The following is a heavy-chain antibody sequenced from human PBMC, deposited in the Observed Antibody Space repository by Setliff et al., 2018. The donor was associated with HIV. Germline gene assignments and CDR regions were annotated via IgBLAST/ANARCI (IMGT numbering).Heavy chain of an antibody. CDR1: GGSISGGSYY. Sequence: SETLSLTCTVSGGSISGGSYYWGWIRQPAGKGLEWIGRIYTSGSTNYNPSLKSRVTISVDASKNQFSLKLNSVTAADTAVYYCARGGSYGSSYWYFDLWGRGTLVTVSS. CDR3: ARGGSYGSSYWYFDL. V-gene: IGHV4-61*02. J-gene: IGHJ2*01. D-gene: IGHD5-18*01. CDR2: IYTSGST.